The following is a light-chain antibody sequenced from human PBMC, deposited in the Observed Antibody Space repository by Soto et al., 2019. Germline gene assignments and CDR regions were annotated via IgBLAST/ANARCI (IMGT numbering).Light chain of an antibody. V-gene: IGKV3-15*01. J-gene: IGKJ5*01. Sequence: EIVMTQSPATLSVSTGERATLSCRASQSVNSNLAWYQQQPGQAHRLLIYGASTRATGIPARFSGSGSGTEFTLTISSLQSEYFAVYSCQQYNNWPPITFGQGTRLEIK. CDR3: QQYNNWPPIT. CDR1: QSVNSN. CDR2: GAS.